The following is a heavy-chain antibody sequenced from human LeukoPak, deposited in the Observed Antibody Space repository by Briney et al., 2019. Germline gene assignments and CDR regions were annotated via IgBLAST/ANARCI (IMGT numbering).Heavy chain of an antibody. CDR2: IYYSGST. D-gene: IGHD1-1*01. Sequence: SETLSLTCSVSGGSISSSNYYWGWIRQPPGKGLEWIGSIYYSGSTYYNPSLKSRVTISVDTSKNQFSLKLSSVTAADTAVYFCAPYNYNWFDPWGQGTLVTVSS. CDR1: GGSISSSNYY. V-gene: IGHV4-39*01. CDR3: APYNYNWFDP. J-gene: IGHJ5*02.